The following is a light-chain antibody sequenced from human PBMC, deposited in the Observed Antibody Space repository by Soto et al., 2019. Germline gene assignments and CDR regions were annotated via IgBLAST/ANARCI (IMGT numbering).Light chain of an antibody. Sequence: DIQMTQSPSSLSASVGDRVTITCRASQGIRDALGWYQQKPGKAPKRLIYAASSMQSGVPSRFSGSGSGTEFTLTISSRQPEDFATYYCLQHNSYPRTFGQGTKVEIK. J-gene: IGKJ1*01. CDR2: AAS. CDR3: LQHNSYPRT. CDR1: QGIRDA. V-gene: IGKV1-17*01.